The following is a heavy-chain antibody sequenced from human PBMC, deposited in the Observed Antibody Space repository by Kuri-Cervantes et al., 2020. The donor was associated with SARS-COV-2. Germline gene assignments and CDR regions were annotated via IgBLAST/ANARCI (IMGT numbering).Heavy chain of an antibody. J-gene: IGHJ6*02. V-gene: IGHV3-30*18. CDR1: GFTFSHFA. CDR2: ISYDGNNK. D-gene: IGHD2-21*02. CDR3: AKDVDWYSMSYYYGMDV. Sequence: GESLKISCAASGFTFSHFALFWVRQAPGKGLEWVAVISYDGNNKYYSDSVIGRFTISRDDFTNTVYLQMNSLRAEDTAVYYCAKDVDWYSMSYYYGMDVWGQGTTVTVSS.